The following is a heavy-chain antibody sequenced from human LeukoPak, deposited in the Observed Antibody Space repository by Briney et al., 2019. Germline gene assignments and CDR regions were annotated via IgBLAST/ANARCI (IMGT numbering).Heavy chain of an antibody. CDR1: GFTFGTYG. CDR2: IGYDGSNK. Sequence: GGSLRLSCAASGFTFGTYGMHWVRQAPGKGLEWLAVIGYDGSNKYYADSVKGRFTISRDNSKNTLYLQMNSLRAEDTAVYYCAKDLFTMIVVSAAAFDIWGQGTMVTVSS. CDR3: AKDLFTMIVVSAAAFDI. V-gene: IGHV3-33*06. D-gene: IGHD3-22*01. J-gene: IGHJ3*02.